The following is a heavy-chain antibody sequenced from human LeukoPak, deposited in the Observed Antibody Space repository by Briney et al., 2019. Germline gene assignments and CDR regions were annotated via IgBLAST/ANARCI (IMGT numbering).Heavy chain of an antibody. CDR2: IYYSGST. D-gene: IGHD6-19*01. CDR3: ARIAVAGIGVDY. CDR1: GGSISSSSYY. Sequence: SSETLSLTCTVSGGSISSSSYYWGWIRQPPGKGLEWIGSIYYSGSTYYNPSLKSRVTISVDTSKNQFSLKLSSVTAADTAVYYCARIAVAGIGVDYWGQGTLVTVSS. V-gene: IGHV4-39*07. J-gene: IGHJ4*02.